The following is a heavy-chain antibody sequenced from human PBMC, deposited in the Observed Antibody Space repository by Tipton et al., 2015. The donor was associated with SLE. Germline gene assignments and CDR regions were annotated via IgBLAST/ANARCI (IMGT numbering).Heavy chain of an antibody. CDR2: ISSSDSYI. J-gene: IGHJ4*02. V-gene: IGHV3-21*01. CDR1: GFTFSSYS. D-gene: IGHD1-26*01. Sequence: SLRLSCAASGFTFSSYSMNWVRQAPGKGLEWVSSISSSDSYIYYADSVKGRFTISRDNSKNSLYLQMNSLRAGDTAVYYCARTGGYEGARPGRFDYWGQGTPVTVSS. CDR3: ARTGGYEGARPGRFDY.